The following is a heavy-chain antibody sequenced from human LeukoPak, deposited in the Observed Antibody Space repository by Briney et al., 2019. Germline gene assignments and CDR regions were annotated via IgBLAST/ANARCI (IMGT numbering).Heavy chain of an antibody. CDR1: GFTFSGYA. CDR2: ISGIDGST. D-gene: IGHD3-22*01. V-gene: IGHV3-23*01. Sequence: PGGSLRLSCAASGFTFSGYAMSWVRQAAGKGLEWVSTISGIDGSTYYADSVKGRFTISRDNSKNTLYLQMNSLRAEDTAVYYCASPPADSSDRSGYYPFDYWGQGTLVTVSS. J-gene: IGHJ4*02. CDR3: ASPPADSSDRSGYYPFDY.